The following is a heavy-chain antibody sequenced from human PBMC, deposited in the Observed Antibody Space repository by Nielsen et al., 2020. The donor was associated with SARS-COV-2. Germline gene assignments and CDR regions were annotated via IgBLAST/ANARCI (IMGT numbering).Heavy chain of an antibody. Sequence: WIRQPPGKGLEWIGEIYHSGSTNYNPSLKSRVTISVDKSKNQFSLKLSSVTAADTAVYYCARDPGHYDFWSGYSYYYYGMDVWGQGTTVTVSS. CDR3: ARDPGHYDFWSGYSYYYYGMDV. CDR2: IYHSGST. V-gene: IGHV4-4*02. J-gene: IGHJ6*02. D-gene: IGHD3-3*01.